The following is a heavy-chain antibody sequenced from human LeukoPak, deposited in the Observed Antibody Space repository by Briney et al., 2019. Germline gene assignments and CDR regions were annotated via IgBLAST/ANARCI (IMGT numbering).Heavy chain of an antibody. CDR2: ISAYNGNT. J-gene: IGHJ5*02. Sequence: SVTVSCKASGYTFTSYGISWVRQAPGQGLEWMGWISAYNGNTNYAQKLQGRVTMTTDTSTSTAYMELRSLRSDDTAVYYCARGPYCSGGSCYGNNWFDPWGQGTLVTVSS. D-gene: IGHD2-15*01. CDR3: ARGPYCSGGSCYGNNWFDP. V-gene: IGHV1-18*01. CDR1: GYTFTSYG.